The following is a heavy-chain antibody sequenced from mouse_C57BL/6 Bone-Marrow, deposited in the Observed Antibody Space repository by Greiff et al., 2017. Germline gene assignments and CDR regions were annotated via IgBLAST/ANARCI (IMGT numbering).Heavy chain of an antibody. Sequence: VQLQQSGPVLVKPGASVKMSCKASGYTFTDYYMHWVKQSHGKSLEWIGVINPYNGGTSYNQKFKGKATLTVDTSSSTAYMELSSLTSEDSAVYYCARRSHYYFDYWGQGTTLTVSS. V-gene: IGHV1-19*01. CDR3: ARRSHYYFDY. CDR1: GYTFTDYY. J-gene: IGHJ2*01. D-gene: IGHD1-2*01. CDR2: INPYNGGT.